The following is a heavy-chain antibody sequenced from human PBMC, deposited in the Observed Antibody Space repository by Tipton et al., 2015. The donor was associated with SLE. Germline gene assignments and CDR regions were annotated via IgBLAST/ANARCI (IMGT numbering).Heavy chain of an antibody. J-gene: IGHJ6*03. CDR2: VHSSGST. Sequence: TLSLTCTVSGGSISSYYWSWIRQPPGKRLEWIGHVHSSGSTHYNPSLKSRVTISLDTSKNQFSLRLSSVTAADTAVYYCARVPGLERSYYYNYYMDVWGKGTTVTVSS. D-gene: IGHD1-1*01. CDR3: ARVPGLERSYYYNYYMDV. V-gene: IGHV4-59*12. CDR1: GGSISSYY.